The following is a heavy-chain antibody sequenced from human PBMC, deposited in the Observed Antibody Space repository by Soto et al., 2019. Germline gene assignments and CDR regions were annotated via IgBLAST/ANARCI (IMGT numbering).Heavy chain of an antibody. CDR2: ISGSGGST. CDR1: GFTFSSYA. D-gene: IGHD3-22*01. CDR3: AKEIGYYDSSGYYFLDY. J-gene: IGHJ4*02. V-gene: IGHV3-23*01. Sequence: HPGGSLRLSCAASGFTFSSYAMSWVRQAPGKXLEWVSAISGSGGSTYYADSVKGRFTISRDNSKNTLYLQMNSLRAEDTAVYYCAKEIGYYDSSGYYFLDYWGQGTLVTVSS.